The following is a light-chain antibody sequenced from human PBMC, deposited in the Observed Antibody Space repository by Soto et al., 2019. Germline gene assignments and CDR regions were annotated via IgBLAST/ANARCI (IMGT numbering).Light chain of an antibody. CDR1: SSDVGAYNY. CDR2: DVT. J-gene: IGLJ1*01. V-gene: IGLV2-11*01. Sequence: QSALTQPRSVSGSPGQSVTISCTGTSSDVGAYNYVSWYQQHPGKAPKLIIYDVTKRPSGVPDRFAGSKSGNTASLTISGLQAEDEADYHCCSYAGSYFLVFGTGTKLTVL. CDR3: CSYAGSYFLV.